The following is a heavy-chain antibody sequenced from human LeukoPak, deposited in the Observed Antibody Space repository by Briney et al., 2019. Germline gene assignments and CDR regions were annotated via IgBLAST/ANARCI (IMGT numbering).Heavy chain of an antibody. CDR1: GFTFSSYA. CDR3: ARDGYSYNDYGGIDY. D-gene: IGHD5-12*01. V-gene: IGHV3-30*04. J-gene: IGHJ4*02. Sequence: GRSLRLSCAASGFTFSSYAMHWVRQAPGKGLEWVAIISSDRTNKYYADSVKGRFTISRDNSKNTLYVQMHSLRPEDTAVYYCARDGYSYNDYGGIDYWGQGALVTVSS. CDR2: ISSDRTNK.